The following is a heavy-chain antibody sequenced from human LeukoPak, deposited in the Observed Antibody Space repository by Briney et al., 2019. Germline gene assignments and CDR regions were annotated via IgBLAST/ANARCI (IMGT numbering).Heavy chain of an antibody. CDR1: GYTFTSYG. CDR3: ARGSGYNLGGVPFDG. D-gene: IGHD5-24*01. J-gene: IGHJ4*02. Sequence: ASVKVSCKASGYTFTSYGISWVRQAPGQGLEWMGWISAYNGNTNYAQKLQGRVAMTTDKSTNTPYMELKSLRSDDTAVYYCARGSGYNLGGVPFDGWREGSLVTVPS. V-gene: IGHV1-18*01. CDR2: ISAYNGNT.